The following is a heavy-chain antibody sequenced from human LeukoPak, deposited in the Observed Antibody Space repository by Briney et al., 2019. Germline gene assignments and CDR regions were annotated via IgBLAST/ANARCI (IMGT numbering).Heavy chain of an antibody. Sequence: PGASVKVSCKASGYIFTDYYIHWVRQARGQGLEWMGWINPNSGGTYFAQSFEARVTLSRDTSINTAYMEMRGLTSDDTAIYYCAKSQYSFGSGSTRPLFDHWGQGTLVTVSS. CDR1: GYIFTDYY. CDR2: INPNSGGT. D-gene: IGHD3-10*01. J-gene: IGHJ4*02. CDR3: AKSQYSFGSGSTRPLFDH. V-gene: IGHV1-2*02.